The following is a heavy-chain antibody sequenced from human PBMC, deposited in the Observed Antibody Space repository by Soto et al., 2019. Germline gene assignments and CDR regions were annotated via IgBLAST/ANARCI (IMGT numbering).Heavy chain of an antibody. V-gene: IGHV4-4*02. Sequence: QVHLEESGPGLVKPSGTLSLTCAVSSGSISSSDWWTWVRQPPGKGLEWIGEINHRGTTNYNPSLKGRAIISVDKSQNQFSLRLPSVTAADTAVYYSARENRGTILPYYYYMDVWRKGATVTVSS. D-gene: IGHD1-7*01. J-gene: IGHJ6*03. CDR1: SGSISSSDW. CDR2: INHRGTT. CDR3: ARENRGTILPYYYYMDV.